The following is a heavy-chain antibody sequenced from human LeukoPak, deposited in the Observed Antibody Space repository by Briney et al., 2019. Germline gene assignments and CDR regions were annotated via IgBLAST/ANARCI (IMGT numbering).Heavy chain of an antibody. V-gene: IGHV4-39*01. CDR1: GGSFSSSSYY. Sequence: SETLSLTCTVSGGSFSSSSYYWGWIRQPPGKGLEWIGSIYYSGNTYYNPSLKSRVTISVDTSKKQFSLKLSSVTAADTAVYYCARHVGFITMVRGVINNNWFDPWGQGTLVTVSS. J-gene: IGHJ5*02. CDR2: IYYSGNT. D-gene: IGHD3-10*01. CDR3: ARHVGFITMVRGVINNNWFDP.